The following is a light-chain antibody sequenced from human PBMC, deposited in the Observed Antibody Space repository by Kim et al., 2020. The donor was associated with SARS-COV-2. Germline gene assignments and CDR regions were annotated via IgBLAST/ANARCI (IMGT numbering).Light chain of an antibody. V-gene: IGLV1-40*01. Sequence: GRRVTCSCTGGSSNIGAGYDVHWYQQLPGPAPNLHIYGNNIRPSGIPDRFSGSRSGTSASLAIPGLQAEDEADYYCQSYDSSLSGVFGGGTKLTVL. CDR3: QSYDSSLSGV. J-gene: IGLJ2*01. CDR2: GNN. CDR1: SSNIGAGYD.